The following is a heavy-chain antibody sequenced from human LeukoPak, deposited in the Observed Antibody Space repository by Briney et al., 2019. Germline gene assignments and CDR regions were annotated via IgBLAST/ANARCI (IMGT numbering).Heavy chain of an antibody. CDR1: GGSFSGYC. D-gene: IGHD3-10*01. J-gene: IGHJ4*02. CDR2: IYYSGST. Sequence: SETLSLTCAVYGGSFSGYCWSWIRQPPGKGLEWIGYIYYSGSTNYNPSLKSRVTISVDTSKNQFSLKLSSVTAADTAVYYCARVSSMVRGEYFDYWGQGTLVTVSS. CDR3: ARVSSMVRGEYFDY. V-gene: IGHV4-59*01.